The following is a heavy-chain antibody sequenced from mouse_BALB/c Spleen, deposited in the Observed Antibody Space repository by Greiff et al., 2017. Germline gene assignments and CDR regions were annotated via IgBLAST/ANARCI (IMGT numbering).Heavy chain of an antibody. V-gene: IGHV1-63*02. CDR1: GYTFTNYW. Sequence: VQLQQSGAELVRPGTSVKISCKASGYTFTNYWLGWVKQRPGHGLEWIGDIYPGGGYTNYNEKFKGKATLTADTSSSTAYLQLSSLTSEDAAVYFCARSEPYYRYDFDYWGQGTTLTVSA. J-gene: IGHJ2*01. CDR2: IYPGGGYT. D-gene: IGHD2-14*01. CDR3: ARSEPYYRYDFDY.